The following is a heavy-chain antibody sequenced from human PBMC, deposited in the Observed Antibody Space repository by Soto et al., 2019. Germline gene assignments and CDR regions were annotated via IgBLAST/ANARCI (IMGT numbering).Heavy chain of an antibody. Sequence: LSLTCTVSGGSVSSGSYYWSWIRQPPGKGLEWIGYIYYSGSTNYNPSLKSRVTISVDTSKNQFSLKLSSVTAADTAVYYCAREAPPDIVVSTAPLYGMDVWGQGTTVTVSS. J-gene: IGHJ6*02. V-gene: IGHV4-61*01. CDR1: GGSVSSGSYY. CDR2: IYYSGST. D-gene: IGHD2-2*01. CDR3: AREAPPDIVVSTAPLYGMDV.